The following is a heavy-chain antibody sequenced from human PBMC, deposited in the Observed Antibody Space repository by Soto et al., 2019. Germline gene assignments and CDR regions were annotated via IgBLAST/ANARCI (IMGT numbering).Heavy chain of an antibody. CDR1: GFSVSSNY. J-gene: IGHJ6*02. D-gene: IGHD5-12*01. CDR2: IYSGGST. V-gene: IGHV3-53*01. Sequence: GGSLRLSCAASGFSVSSNYMGWVRQAPGKGLEWVSVIYSGGSTYYADSVKGRFTISRDSSKNTLDLQMNSLRAGDTAVYYCARDRRGSTPTRYYYYYGMDVWGQGTTVTVSS. CDR3: ARDRRGSTPTRYYYYYGMDV.